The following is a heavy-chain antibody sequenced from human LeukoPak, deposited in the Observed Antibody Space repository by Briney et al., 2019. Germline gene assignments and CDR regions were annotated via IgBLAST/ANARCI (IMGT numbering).Heavy chain of an antibody. D-gene: IGHD3-10*01. J-gene: IGHJ4*02. CDR2: IYYSGST. Sequence: SETLSLTCTVSGGSISSYYWSWIRQPPGKGLEWIGYIYYSGSTNYNPSLKSRVTISVDTSKDQFSLKLSSVTAVDTAVYYCARTRSGSYWDWGQGTLVTVSS. CDR3: ARTRSGSYWD. CDR1: GGSISSYY. V-gene: IGHV4-59*01.